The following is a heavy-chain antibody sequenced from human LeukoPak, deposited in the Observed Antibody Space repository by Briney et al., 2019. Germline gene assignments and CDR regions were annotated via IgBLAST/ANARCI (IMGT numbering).Heavy chain of an antibody. J-gene: IGHJ6*02. CDR2: IYYSGST. D-gene: IGHD3-3*01. CDR1: GGSISSGDYY. Sequence: PSETLSLTCTVSGGSISSGDYYWSWIRHPPGKGLEWIGYIYYSGSTYYNPSLKSRVTISVDTSKNQFSLKLSSVTAADTAVYYCARSGITISSGDDGLDVWGQGTTVTVSS. CDR3: ARSGITISSGDDGLDV. V-gene: IGHV4-30-4*01.